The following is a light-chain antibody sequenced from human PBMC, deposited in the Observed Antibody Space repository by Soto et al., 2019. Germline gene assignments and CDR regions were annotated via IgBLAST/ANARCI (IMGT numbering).Light chain of an antibody. J-gene: IGKJ3*01. CDR1: QSVSSSY. CDR2: GAS. CDR3: QQYGSS. V-gene: IGKV3-20*01. Sequence: EIVLTQSPGTLSLSPGERATLSCRASQSVSSSYLAWYQQKPGQAPRLLIYGASNRATGIPDRFSGSGSGTDFTLTISRLEPEDLAVYYCQQYGSSFGPGTKVDIK.